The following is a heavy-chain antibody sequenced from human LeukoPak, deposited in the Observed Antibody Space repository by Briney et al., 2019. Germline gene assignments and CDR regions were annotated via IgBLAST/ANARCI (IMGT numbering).Heavy chain of an antibody. CDR1: GYSISSGYD. CDR2: ISHSGST. V-gene: IGHV4-38-2*02. J-gene: IGHJ6*04. CDR3: ARSYYDSSGPYDV. D-gene: IGHD3-22*01. Sequence: SETLSLTCTVSGYSISSGYDWGWIWQPPGKGLEWIGSISHSGSTYYSPSLKSRVTISVDTSKNQFSLRLTSVTAADTAVYYCARSYYDSSGPYDVWGEGTTVTVSS.